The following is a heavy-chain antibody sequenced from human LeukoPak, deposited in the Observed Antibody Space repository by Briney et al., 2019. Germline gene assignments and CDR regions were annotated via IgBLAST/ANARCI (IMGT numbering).Heavy chain of an antibody. CDR2: IYPGDSDT. CDR3: ATFDYGSGSLFSPFDY. Sequence: GESLKISCKGSGYSFTSYWICGVRQMPGKGLEWMGIIYPGDSDTRYSPSFQGQVTISADKSISTAYLQWSSLKASDTAMYYCATFDYGSGSLFSPFDYWGQGTLVTVSS. J-gene: IGHJ4*02. D-gene: IGHD3-10*01. CDR1: GYSFTSYW. V-gene: IGHV5-51*01.